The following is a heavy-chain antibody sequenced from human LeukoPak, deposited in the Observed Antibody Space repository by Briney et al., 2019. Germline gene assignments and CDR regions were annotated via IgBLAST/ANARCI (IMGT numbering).Heavy chain of an antibody. J-gene: IGHJ4*02. CDR3: AKGRYPPRYYFDY. D-gene: IGHD1-1*01. V-gene: IGHV3-30*18. CDR2: ISYDGSNK. CDR1: GFTFSSYG. Sequence: PGGSLRLSCAASGFTFSSYGMHWVRQAPGKGLEWVAVISYDGSNKYYADSVKGRFTISRDKSKNTLYLQMNSLRAEDTAVYYCAKGRYPPRYYFDYWGQGTLVTVSS.